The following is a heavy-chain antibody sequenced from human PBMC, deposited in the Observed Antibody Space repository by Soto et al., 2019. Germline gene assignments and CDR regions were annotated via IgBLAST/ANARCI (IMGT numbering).Heavy chain of an antibody. V-gene: IGHV3-23*01. CDR1: GFTFSSYA. D-gene: IGHD2-15*01. Sequence: RRLSCAASGFTFSSYAMSWVRQAPGKGLEWVSAISGSGGSTYYADSVKGRFTISRDNSKNTLYLQMNSLRAEDTAVCYCARGTYGGSSYFDYWGQRTLVTVSS. CDR3: ARGTYGGSSYFDY. CDR2: ISGSGGST. J-gene: IGHJ4*02.